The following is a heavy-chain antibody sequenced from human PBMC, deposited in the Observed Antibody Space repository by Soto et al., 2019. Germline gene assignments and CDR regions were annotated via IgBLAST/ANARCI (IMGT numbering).Heavy chain of an antibody. D-gene: IGHD3-3*01. Sequence: PVGSLRLSCASSGFTFSSYGMHCVRQAPGKWLEWVAVISYDGSNKYYADSVKGRFTISRDNSKNTLYLQMNSLRAEDTAVYYCAKDIFSSQDFWQRFPEYWGQGTLVTVSS. J-gene: IGHJ4*02. V-gene: IGHV3-30*18. CDR1: GFTFSSYG. CDR2: ISYDGSNK. CDR3: AKDIFSSQDFWQRFPEY.